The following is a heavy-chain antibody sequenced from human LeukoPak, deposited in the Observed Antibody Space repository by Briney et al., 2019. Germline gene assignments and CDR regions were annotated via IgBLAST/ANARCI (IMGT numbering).Heavy chain of an antibody. Sequence: MPSQTLSLTCAVSGGSIRRSGYPWDWIRQPPGKGLEWIGYIWDSGNSYYSPSLKSRVTISLDKSKNLFSLKINSVTGADTAVYFCAKGDVEEWFDSLGPGILVTVSS. D-gene: IGHD3-16*01. V-gene: IGHV4-30-2*01. CDR3: AKGDVEEWFDS. CDR1: GGSIRRSGYP. J-gene: IGHJ5*01. CDR2: IWDSGNS.